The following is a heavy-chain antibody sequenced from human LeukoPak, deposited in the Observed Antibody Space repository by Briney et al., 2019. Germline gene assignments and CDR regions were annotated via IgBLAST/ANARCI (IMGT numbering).Heavy chain of an antibody. V-gene: IGHV1-2*02. CDR1: GYTFTDYY. D-gene: IGHD2-15*01. CDR2: IHPSSGDT. Sequence: GASVKVSCKASGYTFTDYYIHWVRQAPGQGLEWMGRIHPSSGDTIYAQKIQGRVAMTRDTSISTAYMELSRLGSDDTAVYYCEILRTLTTLATAYWGQGTPVTVSS. J-gene: IGHJ4*02. CDR3: EILRTLTTLATAY.